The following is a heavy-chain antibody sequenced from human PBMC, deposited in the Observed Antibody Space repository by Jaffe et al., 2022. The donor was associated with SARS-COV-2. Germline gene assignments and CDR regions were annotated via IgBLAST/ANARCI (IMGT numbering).Heavy chain of an antibody. CDR3: AREDIYYDNSGAIEYYLDH. CDR1: GFTLSKNW. CDR2: IKQDGSEK. J-gene: IGHJ4*02. D-gene: IGHD3-22*01. V-gene: IGHV3-7*01. Sequence: EVQLVESGGGLVQPGGSLRLSCAASGFTLSKNWMSWVRQAPGKGLEWVANIKQDGSEKYYVDSVKGRFTISRDNAKNSLYLQMNSLAVEDTAVYYCAREDIYYDNSGAIEYYLDHWGQGTLVTVSS.